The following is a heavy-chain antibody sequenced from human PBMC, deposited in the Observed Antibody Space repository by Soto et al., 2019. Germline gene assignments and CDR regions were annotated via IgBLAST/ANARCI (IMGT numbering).Heavy chain of an antibody. D-gene: IGHD4-17*01. Sequence: QVQLVQSGAEVKKPGASVKVSCKASGYTFIEYGISWVRQAPGQGLEWMGWISVDNGSTNYAQKFRYRVVMTIDRSTTTAYMEMSSLRSDDTAVYYCARDGYGALPIDSLGQGTLVTVSS. CDR2: ISVDNGST. CDR3: ARDGYGALPIDS. CDR1: GYTFIEYG. V-gene: IGHV1-18*01. J-gene: IGHJ4*02.